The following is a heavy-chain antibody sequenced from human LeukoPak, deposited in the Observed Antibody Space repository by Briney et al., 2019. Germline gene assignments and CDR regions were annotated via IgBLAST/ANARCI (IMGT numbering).Heavy chain of an antibody. D-gene: IGHD3-22*01. CDR2: ISGSGGST. CDR1: GFTFSSYA. V-gene: IGHV3-23*01. Sequence: GGSLRLSCAASGFTFSSYAMSWVRQAPGKGLEWVSAISGSGGSTYYADSVKGRFTISRDNSKNTLYLQMNSLRAEDMAVYYCAKVHRIVVVITPAPAFDIWGQGTMVTVSS. CDR3: AKVHRIVVVITPAPAFDI. J-gene: IGHJ3*02.